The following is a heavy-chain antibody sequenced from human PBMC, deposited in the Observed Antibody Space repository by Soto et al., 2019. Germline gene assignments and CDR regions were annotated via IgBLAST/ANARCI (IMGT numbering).Heavy chain of an antibody. Sequence: GGSLRLSCAASGFTFSSYGMHWVRQAPGKGLEWVAVISYDGSNKYYADSVKGRFTISRDNSKNTLYLQMNSLRAEDTAVYYCAKSHYRTVGYWGQGTLVTVSS. J-gene: IGHJ4*02. CDR3: AKSHYRTVGY. CDR1: GFTFSSYG. V-gene: IGHV3-30*18. CDR2: ISYDGSNK. D-gene: IGHD3-10*01.